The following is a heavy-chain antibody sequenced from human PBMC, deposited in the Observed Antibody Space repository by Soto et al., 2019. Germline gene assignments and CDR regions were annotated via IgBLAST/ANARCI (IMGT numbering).Heavy chain of an antibody. V-gene: IGHV3-23*01. Sequence: EVQLLESGGGLVQPGGSLRLSCAASRFTFGSYAVSWVRQAPGKGLEWVSAISGSGDNTFYADSVKGRFTISRDNSKNTLYLQLNSLGAENTAVYYCAREIMPAPICNYYYGMDLLGQGTTVTVSS. CDR1: RFTFGSYA. CDR2: ISGSGDNT. D-gene: IGHD2-2*01. CDR3: AREIMPAPICNYYYGMDL. J-gene: IGHJ6*02.